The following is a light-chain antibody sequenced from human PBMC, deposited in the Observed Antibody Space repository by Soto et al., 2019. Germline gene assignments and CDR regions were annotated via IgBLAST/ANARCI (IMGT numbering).Light chain of an antibody. CDR1: SSDIGGYNY. J-gene: IGLJ2*01. V-gene: IGLV2-14*03. Sequence: QSALTQPASVSGSPGQSITISCTGTSSDIGGYNYVSWYQQHPGKGPKLMIYDVSSRPSGVSHCFSGSKSGDTASLTISGLQAEDEADYYCSSYTSSSTVVFGGGTKLTVL. CDR2: DVS. CDR3: SSYTSSSTVV.